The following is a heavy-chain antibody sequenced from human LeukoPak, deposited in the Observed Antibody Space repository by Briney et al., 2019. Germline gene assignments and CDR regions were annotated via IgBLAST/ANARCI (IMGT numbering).Heavy chain of an antibody. J-gene: IGHJ4*02. CDR3: ARGSNWGDY. D-gene: IGHD7-27*01. Sequence: SETLSLTCTVSGGSINTYYWSWIRQPPGKGLEWIGYIYYGGSTYSNPSLKGRVTISADTSKNQFSLQLTSVTAADTAVYYCARGSNWGDYWGQGTLVTVSS. CDR2: IYYGGST. CDR1: GGSINTYY. V-gene: IGHV4-59*08.